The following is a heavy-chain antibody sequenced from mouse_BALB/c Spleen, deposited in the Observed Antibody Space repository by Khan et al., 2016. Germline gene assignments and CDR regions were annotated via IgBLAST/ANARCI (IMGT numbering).Heavy chain of an antibody. D-gene: IGHD2-4*01. CDR3: ARFDYDGDWYFDV. Sequence: VQLQQSGPELVKPGASVKMSCKASGYTFTSYVIHWVKQKPGQGLEWIGYINPYNDDTKYNEKFKGKATLTSDKSSSTAYMELSSLTSEDSAVXYCARFDYDGDWYFDVWGAGTTVTVSS. J-gene: IGHJ1*01. CDR1: GYTFTSYV. CDR2: INPYNDDT. V-gene: IGHV1S136*01.